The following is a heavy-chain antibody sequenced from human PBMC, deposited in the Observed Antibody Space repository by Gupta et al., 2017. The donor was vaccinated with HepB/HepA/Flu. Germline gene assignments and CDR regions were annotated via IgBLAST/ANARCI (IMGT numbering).Heavy chain of an antibody. Sequence: QITLKESGPTLVKPTQTLTLTCTFSGFSLSTSGVGVGWIRQPPGKALEWLALIYWDDDKRYSPSLKSRLTITKDTSKNQGVLTMTKMEPVETATYYCAHSRGRGYSGYGHFDYGGQGTLVTVSS. CDR1: GFSLSTSGVG. J-gene: IGHJ4*02. CDR3: AHSRGRGYSGYGHFDY. D-gene: IGHD5-12*01. V-gene: IGHV2-5*02. CDR2: IYWDDDK.